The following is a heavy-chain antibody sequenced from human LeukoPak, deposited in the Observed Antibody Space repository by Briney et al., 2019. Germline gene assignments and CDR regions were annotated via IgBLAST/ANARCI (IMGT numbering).Heavy chain of an antibody. CDR1: GYTFSNFG. Sequence: ASVKVTCKTSGYTFSNFGINWVRQAPGQGLEWMGWISAYNGNTNYAQKLQGRVTMTTDTSTSTAYMELRSLRSDDTAVYYCARGGEVWSNSDYWGQGTLVTVSS. J-gene: IGHJ4*02. D-gene: IGHD3-16*01. CDR2: ISAYNGNT. V-gene: IGHV1-18*01. CDR3: ARGGEVWSNSDY.